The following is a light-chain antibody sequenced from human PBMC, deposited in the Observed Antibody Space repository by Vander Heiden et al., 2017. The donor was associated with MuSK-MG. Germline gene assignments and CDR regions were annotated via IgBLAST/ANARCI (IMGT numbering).Light chain of an antibody. CDR3: QQRSNWLLT. V-gene: IGKV3-11*01. CDR1: QSVSSY. J-gene: IGKJ4*01. CDR2: DAS. Sequence: IVLTHSPATLSLSPGERATISCRASQSVSSYLAWYQQKPGQAPRLLIYDASNRATGIPARFSGSGSGTDFTLTISSLEPEDFAVYYCQQRSNWLLTFGGGTKVEIK.